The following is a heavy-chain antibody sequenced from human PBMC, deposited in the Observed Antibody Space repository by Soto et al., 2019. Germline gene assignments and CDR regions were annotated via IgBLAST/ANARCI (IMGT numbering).Heavy chain of an antibody. CDR2: IYHSGST. CDR1: CSSITIRSSS. CDR3: ARVWGGAFDI. V-gene: IGHV4-30-2*01. D-gene: IGHD3-10*01. Sequence: SETLSLTCAFNCSSITIRSSSWSWVRQPPGKGLEWIGYIYHSGSTYYNPSLKSRVTISVDRSKNQFSLKLSSVTAADTAVYYCARVWGGAFDIWGQGTMVT. J-gene: IGHJ3*02.